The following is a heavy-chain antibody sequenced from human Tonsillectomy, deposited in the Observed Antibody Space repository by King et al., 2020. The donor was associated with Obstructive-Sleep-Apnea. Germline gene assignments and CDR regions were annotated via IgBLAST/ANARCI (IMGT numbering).Heavy chain of an antibody. CDR2: INTDGSST. D-gene: IGHD5-12*01. Sequence: VQLVESGGGLVQPGGSLRLSCAASGFTFSSYWMHWVRQAPGKGLVWVSRINTDGSSTSYADSVKGRFTISRDNAKNALYLQMNSLRAEDTAVYYCASLRVYSGYDSDYWGQGTLVTVSS. CDR1: GFTFSSYW. CDR3: ASLRVYSGYDSDY. V-gene: IGHV3-74*01. J-gene: IGHJ4*02.